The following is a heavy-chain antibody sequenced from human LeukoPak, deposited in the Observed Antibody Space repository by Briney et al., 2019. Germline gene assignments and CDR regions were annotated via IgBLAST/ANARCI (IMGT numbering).Heavy chain of an antibody. Sequence: PGGSLRLSCAASGFTFRSYATSWVRQAPGQGLEWVSSISGGGGGTYYANSVKGRFTISRDNSKSTLYLQMNGLRAEDTAVYYCAKISTPIPAAGAMDNWGQGTLVTVSS. CDR1: GFTFRSYA. CDR2: ISGGGGGT. J-gene: IGHJ4*02. D-gene: IGHD6-13*01. CDR3: AKISTPIPAAGAMDN. V-gene: IGHV3-23*01.